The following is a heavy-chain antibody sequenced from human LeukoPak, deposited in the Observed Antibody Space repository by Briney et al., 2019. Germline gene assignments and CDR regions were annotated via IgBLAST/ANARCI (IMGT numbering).Heavy chain of an antibody. CDR1: GASISSSSYY. D-gene: IGHD2-8*01. V-gene: IGHV4-39*07. Sequence: SETLSLTCTVSGASISSSSYYWGWIRQPPGKGLEWIGSIYYSGSTYYNPSLKSRVTISVDTSKNQLSLKLSSVTTADTAMYYCASGPIALMVSWGQGALVTVSS. J-gene: IGHJ5*02. CDR2: IYYSGST. CDR3: ASGPIALMVS.